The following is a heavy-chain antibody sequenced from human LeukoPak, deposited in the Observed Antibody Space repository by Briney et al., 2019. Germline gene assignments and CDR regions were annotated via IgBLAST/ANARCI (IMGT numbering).Heavy chain of an antibody. CDR1: GGSISDYY. Sequence: SETLSLTCTVSGGSISDYYWSWIRQPPGKGLEWIGEINHSGNTNYNPSLKSRVTISVDTSKNQFSLNLGSVTAADTAVYYCATVQSRWIDYWGQGTLVSVSS. V-gene: IGHV4-34*01. J-gene: IGHJ4*02. CDR3: ATVQSRWIDY. D-gene: IGHD4-23*01. CDR2: INHSGNT.